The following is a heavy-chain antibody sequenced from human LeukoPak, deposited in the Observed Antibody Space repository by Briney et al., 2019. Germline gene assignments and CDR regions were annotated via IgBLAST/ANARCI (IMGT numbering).Heavy chain of an antibody. J-gene: IGHJ3*02. Sequence: SETLSLTCTVSGGSISSYYWSWIRQPPGKGLEWIGYIYYSGGTNYNPSLKSRVTISVDTSKNQFSLKLSSVTAADTAVYYCARDAPYYYDSSGSRAFDIWGQGTMVTVSS. D-gene: IGHD3-22*01. CDR2: IYYSGGT. CDR3: ARDAPYYYDSSGSRAFDI. V-gene: IGHV4-59*01. CDR1: GGSISSYY.